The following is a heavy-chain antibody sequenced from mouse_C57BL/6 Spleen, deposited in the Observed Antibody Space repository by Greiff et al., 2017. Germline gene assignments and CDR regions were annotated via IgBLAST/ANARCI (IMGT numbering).Heavy chain of an antibody. CDR3: ASGDYGNYGAMDY. CDR2: INPSNGGT. CDR1: GYTFTSYW. J-gene: IGHJ4*01. V-gene: IGHV1-53*01. Sequence: VQLQQPGTELVKPGASVKLSCKASGYTFTSYWMHWVKQRPGQGLEWIGNINPSNGGTNYNEKFKGKATLTVDKSSSTAYMQLSSLTSEDSAVYYCASGDYGNYGAMDYWGQGTSVTVSS. D-gene: IGHD2-1*01.